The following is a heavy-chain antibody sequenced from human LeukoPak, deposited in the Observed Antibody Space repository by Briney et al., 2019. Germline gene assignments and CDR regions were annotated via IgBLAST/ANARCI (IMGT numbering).Heavy chain of an antibody. J-gene: IGHJ4*02. V-gene: IGHV1-3*01. D-gene: IGHD6-6*01. CDR3: ARLKMGAARPFDY. CDR2: INAGNGNT. CDR1: GYTFTSYA. Sequence: ASVKVSCKASGYTFTSYAMHWVRQAPGQRLEWMGWINAGNGNTKYSQKFQGRVTITRDTSASTAYMELSSLRSEDTAVYYCARLKMGAARPFDYWGQGTLVTVSS.